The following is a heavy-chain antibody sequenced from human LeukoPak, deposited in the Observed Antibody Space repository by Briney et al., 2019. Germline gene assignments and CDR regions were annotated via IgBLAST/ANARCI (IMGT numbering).Heavy chain of an antibody. Sequence: EASVKVSCKASGGTFSSYAISWVRQAPGQGLEWMGRIIPIFGIANYAQKFQGRVTITADKSTSTAYMELSSLRSEDTAVYYCARDGAGGYSNYYYGMDVWGQGTTVTVSS. CDR1: GGTFSSYA. J-gene: IGHJ6*02. CDR2: IIPIFGIA. D-gene: IGHD4-11*01. CDR3: ARDGAGGYSNYYYGMDV. V-gene: IGHV1-69*04.